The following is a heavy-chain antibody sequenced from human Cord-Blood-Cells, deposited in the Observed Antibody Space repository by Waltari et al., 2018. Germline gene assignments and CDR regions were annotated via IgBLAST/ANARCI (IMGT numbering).Heavy chain of an antibody. CDR1: GGSFSGYY. V-gene: IGHV4-34*01. CDR2: INQSGST. CDR3: ATFQYSSSWYYFDY. J-gene: IGHJ4*02. D-gene: IGHD6-13*01. Sequence: QVQLQQWGAGLLKPSETLSLTCAVYGGSFSGYYWSWIRQPPGKGVDWIGEINQSGSTNYHPSLKGRVTRSVDTSKTQFSLKRSSVTAADTAVYYCATFQYSSSWYYFDYWGQGTLVTVSS.